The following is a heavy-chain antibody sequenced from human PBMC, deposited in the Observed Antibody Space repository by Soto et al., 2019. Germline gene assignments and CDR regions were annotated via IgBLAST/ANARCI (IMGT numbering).Heavy chain of an antibody. D-gene: IGHD4-17*01. J-gene: IGHJ3*02. CDR1: GFTFSNYA. Sequence: EVQLLASGGGLVRPGGSLRLSCAASGFTFSNYAMGWVLQAPGKGVVWVSSIRGSGNSKYYAHSVRGRFTISRDSSKNTQYVQIHSLGSKDTALYYCAKGDGDYIHPTKAFDIWGQGTVVTVSS. V-gene: IGHV3-23*01. CDR2: IRGSGNSK. CDR3: AKGDGDYIHPTKAFDI.